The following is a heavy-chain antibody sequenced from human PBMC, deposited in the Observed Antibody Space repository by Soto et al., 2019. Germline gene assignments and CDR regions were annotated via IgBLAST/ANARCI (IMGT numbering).Heavy chain of an antibody. D-gene: IGHD6-6*01. Sequence: DVQLVESGGGSVQPGGSLRLSCAASGFTFSSYSMNWVRQAPGKGLEWVSSISGGSDDIYYADSVRGRFIISRDNAKNSLYLQMNSLTAEDTAVYYCVRDRQFVRDFYSGMDVWGRGTTVTVSS. CDR3: VRDRQFVRDFYSGMDV. CDR2: ISGGSDDI. CDR1: GFTFSSYS. J-gene: IGHJ6*02. V-gene: IGHV3-48*01.